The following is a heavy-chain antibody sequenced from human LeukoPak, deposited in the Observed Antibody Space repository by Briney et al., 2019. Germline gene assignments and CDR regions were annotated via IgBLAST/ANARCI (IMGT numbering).Heavy chain of an antibody. D-gene: IGHD2-2*01. CDR3: SRGYCSSISCPLMDV. J-gene: IGHJ6*02. CDR2: ISNDGSDR. CDR1: GFTFSSYA. Sequence: GGSLRLSCAASGFTFSSYAMHWVRQAPGMGLEWVAVISNDGSDRYYADSVKGRFTVSRDNSKNTLNLQMNSLRPEDTAVYYCSRGYCSSISCPLMDVWGQGTTVTVSS. V-gene: IGHV3-30-3*01.